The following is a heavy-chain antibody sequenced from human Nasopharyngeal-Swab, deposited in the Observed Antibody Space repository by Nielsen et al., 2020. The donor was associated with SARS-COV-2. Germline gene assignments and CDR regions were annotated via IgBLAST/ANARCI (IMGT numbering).Heavy chain of an antibody. CDR3: ARQRRIAAAGTLS. V-gene: IGHV4-34*01. CDR1: GGSFSGYY. Sequence: SETLSLTCAVYGGSFSGYYWSWIRQPPGKGLEWIGEINHSGSTNYNPSLKSRVTISVDTSKNQFSLKLSSVTAADTAVYYCARQRRIAAAGTLSWGQGTLVTVSS. D-gene: IGHD6-13*01. J-gene: IGHJ5*02. CDR2: INHSGST.